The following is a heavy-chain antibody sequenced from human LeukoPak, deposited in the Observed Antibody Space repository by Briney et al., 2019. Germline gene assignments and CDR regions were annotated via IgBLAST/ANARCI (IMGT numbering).Heavy chain of an antibody. CDR3: ARVLWFGELLSPVDY. D-gene: IGHD3-10*01. CDR2: IYYSGST. CDR1: GGSISSGDYY. V-gene: IGHV4-30-4*01. Sequence: SQTLSLTCTVSGGSISSGDYYWSWIRQPPGKGLEWIGYIYYSGSTYYNPSLKSRVTISVDTSKNQFSLKLSSVTAADTAVYYCARVLWFGELLSPVDYWGQGTLVTVSS. J-gene: IGHJ4*02.